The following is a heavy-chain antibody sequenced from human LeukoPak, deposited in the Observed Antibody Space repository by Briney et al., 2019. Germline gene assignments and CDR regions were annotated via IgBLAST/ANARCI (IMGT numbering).Heavy chain of an antibody. CDR1: GFTFSSYA. J-gene: IGHJ4*02. CDR3: AKDPEAVAALERGY. Sequence: GGSLRLSCAASGFTFSSYAMSWVRQAPGKGLEWVSAISGSGGSTYYADSVKGRFTISRDNSKNTLYLQMNSLRAEDTVVYYCAKDPEAVAALERGYWGQGTLVTVSS. CDR2: ISGSGGST. V-gene: IGHV3-23*01. D-gene: IGHD6-19*01.